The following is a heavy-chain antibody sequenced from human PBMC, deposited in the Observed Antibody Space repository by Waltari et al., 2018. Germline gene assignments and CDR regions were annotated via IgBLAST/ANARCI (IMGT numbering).Heavy chain of an antibody. J-gene: IGHJ4*02. V-gene: IGHV4-59*01. D-gene: IGHD3-10*01. CDR1: GGSISTYY. CDR3: ARSYGSGNYFDY. CDR2: ITYSGST. Sequence: QVQLQESGPGLVKTSETLSLTCTVYGGSISTYYWSWIRQSPGKGLEWIGYITYSGSTNYNPSLKSRVTISVDTSKNQFSLKLSSVTAADTAVYYCARSYGSGNYFDYWGQGTLVTVSS.